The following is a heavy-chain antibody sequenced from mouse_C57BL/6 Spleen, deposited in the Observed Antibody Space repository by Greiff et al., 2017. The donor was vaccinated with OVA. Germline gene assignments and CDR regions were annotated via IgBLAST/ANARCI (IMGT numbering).Heavy chain of an antibody. D-gene: IGHD2-4*01. CDR1: GYTFTSYW. Sequence: QVQLQQPGTELVKPGASVKLSCKASGYTFTSYWMHWVKQRPGQGLAWIGNINPSNGGTNYNEKFKSKATLTVDKSSSTAYMQLSSLTSADSAVYYCARREYDYDGAVFAYWGQRTLVTGSA. V-gene: IGHV1-53*01. CDR2: INPSNGGT. J-gene: IGHJ3*01. CDR3: ARREYDYDGAVFAY.